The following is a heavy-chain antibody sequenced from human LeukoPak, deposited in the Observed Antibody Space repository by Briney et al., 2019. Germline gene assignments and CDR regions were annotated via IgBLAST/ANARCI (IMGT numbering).Heavy chain of an antibody. V-gene: IGHV4-4*02. J-gene: IGHJ4*02. CDR2: IYHSGST. Sequence: PSETLSLTCAVSGGSISSSNWWSWVRQPPGKGLEWIGEIYHSGSTNYNPSLKSRVTISVDKSKNQFSLKLSSVTAADTAVYYCASTNGYYYDSSGYYDYWGQGTLVTVSS. CDR1: GGSISSSNW. D-gene: IGHD3-22*01. CDR3: ASTNGYYYDSSGYYDY.